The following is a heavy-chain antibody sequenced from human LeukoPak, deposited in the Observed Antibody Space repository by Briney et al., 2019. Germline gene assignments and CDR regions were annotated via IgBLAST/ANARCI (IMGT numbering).Heavy chain of an antibody. CDR2: INGDGSDT. CDR1: GFTFSSYW. CDR3: AREVGSTDY. D-gene: IGHD1-26*01. Sequence: GGSLRLSCAASGFTFSSYWMHWVRQPPGKGLVWVTHINGDGSDTNYADSVKGRFTISRDNAKNTLYLQMNSLGAEDTAVYYCAREVGSTDYWGQGTLVTVSS. V-gene: IGHV3-74*01. J-gene: IGHJ4*02.